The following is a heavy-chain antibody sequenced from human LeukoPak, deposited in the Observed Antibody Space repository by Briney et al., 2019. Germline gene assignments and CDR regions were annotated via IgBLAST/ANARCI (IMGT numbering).Heavy chain of an antibody. CDR2: ISSSGDTI. Sequence: LSLTCTVSGGSISSYYWSWIRQPPGKGLEWLSCISSSGDTIYYADSVKGRFTVSRDNAENSLYLQMNSLRAEDTAMYYCARQGSEIDYWGQGTLVTVSS. CDR1: GGSISSYY. V-gene: IGHV3-11*01. J-gene: IGHJ4*02. CDR3: ARQGSEIDY.